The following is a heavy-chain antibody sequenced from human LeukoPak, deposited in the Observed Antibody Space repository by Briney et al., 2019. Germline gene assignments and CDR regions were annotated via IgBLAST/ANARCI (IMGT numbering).Heavy chain of an antibody. CDR3: ARTNARVVPAAIGRYYYGMDV. CDR2: INHSGST. D-gene: IGHD2-2*02. V-gene: IGHV4-39*07. CDR1: GGSISSTTYY. J-gene: IGHJ6*02. Sequence: SETLSLTCIVSGGSISSTTYYWGWIRQPPGKGLEWIGEINHSGSTNYNPSLKSRVTISVDTSKNQFSLKLSSVTAADTAVYYCARTNARVVPAAIGRYYYGMDVWGQGTTVTVSS.